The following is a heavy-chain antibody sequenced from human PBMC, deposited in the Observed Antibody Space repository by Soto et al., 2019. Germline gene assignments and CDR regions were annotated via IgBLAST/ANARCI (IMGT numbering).Heavy chain of an antibody. CDR2: IIPIFGTA. CDR1: GGTFSSYA. Sequence: ASVKVSCKASGGTFSSYAISWVRQAPGQGLEWMGGIIPIFGTANYAQKFQGRVTITADKSTSTACMELSSLRSEDTAVYYCARDVRMVRGVIMDYYYGMDVWGQGTTVTISS. D-gene: IGHD3-10*01. J-gene: IGHJ6*02. CDR3: ARDVRMVRGVIMDYYYGMDV. V-gene: IGHV1-69*06.